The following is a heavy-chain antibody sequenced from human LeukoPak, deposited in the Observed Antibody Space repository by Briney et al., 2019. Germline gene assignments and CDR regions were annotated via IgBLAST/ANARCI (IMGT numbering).Heavy chain of an antibody. CDR3: ARDRGKYVNTARVTTDVFDI. V-gene: IGHV4-39*07. Sequence: SETLSLTCTVSGGPISSSSYYWGWIRQPPGKGLEWIGSIYYSGSPHYNPPLKSRLTISVDTSNNQFSLKLSSVTAADSAVYYGARDRGKYVNTARVTTDVFDISGEGTMVSVSS. D-gene: IGHD5-18*01. CDR2: IYYSGSP. J-gene: IGHJ3*02. CDR1: GGPISSSSYY.